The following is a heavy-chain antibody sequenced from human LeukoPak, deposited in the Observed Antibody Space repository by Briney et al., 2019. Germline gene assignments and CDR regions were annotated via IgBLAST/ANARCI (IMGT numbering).Heavy chain of an antibody. D-gene: IGHD5-12*01. V-gene: IGHV3-74*03. J-gene: IGHJ5*02. CDR1: GFTISNYW. CDR2: IHPDGSIT. Sequence: GGSLRLSCVGPGFTISNYWMHWVRQAPGTGLVWVSRIHPDGSITTYADSVKGRFTISRDNAKNTLYLQMNSLRAEDTAVYYCAPQQTYSPYNWFDPWGQGTLVTVSS. CDR3: APQQTYSPYNWFDP.